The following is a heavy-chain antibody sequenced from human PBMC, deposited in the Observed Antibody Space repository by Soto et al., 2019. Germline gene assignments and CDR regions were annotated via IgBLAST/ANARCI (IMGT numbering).Heavy chain of an antibody. Sequence: GGSLRLSCAASGFTFSSYSMNWVRQAPGKGLEWVSSISSSSSYIYYADSVKGRFTISRDNAKNSLYLQMNSLRAEDTAVYYCARDPGILWGFYYYYGMDVWGQGTTVTVSS. CDR2: ISSSSSYI. J-gene: IGHJ6*02. V-gene: IGHV3-21*01. CDR1: GFTFSSYS. CDR3: ARDPGILWGFYYYYGMDV. D-gene: IGHD2-21*01.